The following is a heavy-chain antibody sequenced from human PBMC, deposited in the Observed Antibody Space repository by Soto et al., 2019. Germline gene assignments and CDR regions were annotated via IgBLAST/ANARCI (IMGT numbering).Heavy chain of an antibody. CDR1: GGSISSSSSY. CDR2: IYSGST. V-gene: IGHV4-39*01. D-gene: IGHD6-13*01. Sequence: SETLSLTCTVSGGSISSSSSYWGWIRQPPGKGLEWIGTIYSGSTYYNPSLKSRVTISVDTSKNQFSLKLSSVAAADTAIYFCATTRGIAVGGSFDYWGQGTLVTV. CDR3: ATTRGIAVGGSFDY. J-gene: IGHJ4*02.